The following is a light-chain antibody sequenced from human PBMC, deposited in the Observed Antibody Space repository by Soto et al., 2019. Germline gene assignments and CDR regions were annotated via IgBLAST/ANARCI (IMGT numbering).Light chain of an antibody. V-gene: IGKV3-15*01. CDR2: GAS. Sequence: EIVMTQSPATLSVSPGEGATLSCRASQSVSSNLAWYQQKPGQAPRLLIYGASTRATGIPARFSGSGSGTDFTLAISSLQSEDFAVYYCQQYNNWPMYTFGQGTKLEIK. CDR1: QSVSSN. CDR3: QQYNNWPMYT. J-gene: IGKJ2*01.